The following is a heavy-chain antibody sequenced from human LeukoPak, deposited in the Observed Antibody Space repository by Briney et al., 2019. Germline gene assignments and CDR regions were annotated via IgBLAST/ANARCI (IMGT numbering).Heavy chain of an antibody. CDR3: ARARALWFGDLGVWFDP. Sequence: PSETLSLTCTVSGGSISSYYWGWIRQPPGKGLEWIGSIYYSGSTYYNPSLKSRVTISVDTSKNQFSLKLSSVTAADTAVYYCARARALWFGDLGVWFDPWGQGTLVTVSS. D-gene: IGHD3-10*01. V-gene: IGHV4-39*07. J-gene: IGHJ5*02. CDR2: IYYSGST. CDR1: GGSISSYY.